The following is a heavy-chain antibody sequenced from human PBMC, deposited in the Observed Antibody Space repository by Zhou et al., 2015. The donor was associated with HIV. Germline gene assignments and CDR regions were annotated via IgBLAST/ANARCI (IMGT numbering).Heavy chain of an antibody. Sequence: QVQLVESGGGVVQPGRSLRLSCVASGFTFSGYAMHWVRQAPGKGLEWVALISYDGRDKDYADSVKGRLTVSRDSSKSTLYLQMNSLGAEDTAVYYCARDSNHYDGSAWYDVFDIWGQGTKVTVSS. D-gene: IGHD3-22*01. J-gene: IGHJ3*02. CDR1: GFTFSGYA. CDR2: ISYDGRDK. V-gene: IGHV3-30*04. CDR3: ARDSNHYDGSAWYDVFDI.